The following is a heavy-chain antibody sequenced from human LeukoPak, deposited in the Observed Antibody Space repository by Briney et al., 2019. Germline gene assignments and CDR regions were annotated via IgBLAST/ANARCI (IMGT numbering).Heavy chain of an antibody. V-gene: IGHV1-69*01. CDR2: IIPIFGTA. D-gene: IGHD6-19*01. CDR1: GGTFSSYA. Sequence: KVSCKVSGGTFSSYAISWVRQAPGQGLEWMGGIIPIFGTANYAQKFQGRVTITADDSTTTAYMELSSLRVEDTAVYYWARPARGFSTVWLEYFQHWGRGTLVTVSS. CDR3: ARPARGFSTVWLEYFQH. J-gene: IGHJ1*01.